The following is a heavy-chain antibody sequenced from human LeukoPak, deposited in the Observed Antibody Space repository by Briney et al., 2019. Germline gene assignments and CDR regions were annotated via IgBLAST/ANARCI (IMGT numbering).Heavy chain of an antibody. J-gene: IGHJ6*03. Sequence: SETLSLTCTVSGGSISSSSYYWGWIRQPPGKGLEWIGSIYYSGSTYYNPSLKSRVTISVDTSKNQFSLKLSSVTAADTAVYYCATDGGNSYYYYYMDVWGKGTTVTVSS. D-gene: IGHD4-23*01. CDR1: GGSISSSSYY. V-gene: IGHV4-39*01. CDR3: ATDGGNSYYYYYMDV. CDR2: IYYSGST.